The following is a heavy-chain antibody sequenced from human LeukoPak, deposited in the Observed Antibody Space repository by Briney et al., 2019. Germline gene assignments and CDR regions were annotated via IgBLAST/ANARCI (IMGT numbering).Heavy chain of an antibody. D-gene: IGHD3-10*01. CDR3: AKDPHYYGSGSYPSY. V-gene: IGHV3-30*02. J-gene: IGHJ4*02. CDR1: GFTFSSYG. Sequence: GGSLRLSCAASGFTFSSYGMHWVRQAPGKVLEWVAFIRYDGSNKYYADSVKGRFTISRDNSKNTLYLQMNSLRAEDTAVYYCAKDPHYYGSGSYPSYWGQGTLVTVSS. CDR2: IRYDGSNK.